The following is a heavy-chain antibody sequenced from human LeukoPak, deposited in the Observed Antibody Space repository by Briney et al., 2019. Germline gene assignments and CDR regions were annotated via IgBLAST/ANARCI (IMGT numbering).Heavy chain of an antibody. CDR1: GDSISNYY. J-gene: IGHJ4*02. D-gene: IGHD6-19*01. Sequence: SETLSLTCTVSGDSISNYYWSWIRQSPGKELEGIGYMYNRGSTIYNPSLKSRVTISTDTSKNQSSLRLTSVTAADTAVYYCARAEKAVTGTLDSWGQGTLITVSS. CDR2: MYNRGST. CDR3: ARAEKAVTGTLDS. V-gene: IGHV4-59*01.